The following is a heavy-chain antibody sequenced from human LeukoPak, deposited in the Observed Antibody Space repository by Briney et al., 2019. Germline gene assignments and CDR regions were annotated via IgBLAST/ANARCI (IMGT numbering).Heavy chain of an antibody. CDR2: ITTKATSYAT. V-gene: IGHV3-73*01. D-gene: IGHD3-16*01. CDR3: TTFNRGHH. J-gene: IGHJ5*02. CDR1: GFTFSDFW. Sequence: GGSLRLSCAASGFTFSDFWMSWVRQAPGKGLEWVGRITTKATSYATTYGASLKGRFTISRDDSDNRAYLQMNSLRTEDTAVYYCTTFNRGHHWGQGALVTVSS.